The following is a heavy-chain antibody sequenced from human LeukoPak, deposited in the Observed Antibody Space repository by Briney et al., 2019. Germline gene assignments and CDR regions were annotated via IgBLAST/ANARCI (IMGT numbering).Heavy chain of an antibody. CDR3: AGAYCSSTSCPKEIYYYYYYMDV. CDR1: GFTFSSYW. D-gene: IGHD2-2*01. J-gene: IGHJ6*03. CDR2: IKQDGIEK. Sequence: PGGSLRLSCAASGFTFSSYWMSWVRQAPGKGLEWVANIKQDGIEKYYVDSVKGRFTISRDNAKNSLYLQMNSLRAEDTAVYYCAGAYCSSTSCPKEIYYYYYYMDVWGKGTTVTVSS. V-gene: IGHV3-7*04.